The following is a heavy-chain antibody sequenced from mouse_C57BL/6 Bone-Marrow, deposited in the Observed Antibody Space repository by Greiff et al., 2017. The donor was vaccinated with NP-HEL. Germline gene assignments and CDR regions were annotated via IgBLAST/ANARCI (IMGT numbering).Heavy chain of an antibody. Sequence: VQRVESGPGLVQPSQSLSITCTVSGFSLTSYGVHWVRQSPGKGLEWLGVIWSGGSTDYNAAFISRLSISKDNSKSQVFFKMNSLQADDTAIYYCARPSNYYGSSYVSYYYAMDYWGQGTSVTVSS. CDR1: GFSLTSYG. V-gene: IGHV2-2*01. CDR2: IWSGGST. D-gene: IGHD1-1*01. CDR3: ARPSNYYGSSYVSYYYAMDY. J-gene: IGHJ4*01.